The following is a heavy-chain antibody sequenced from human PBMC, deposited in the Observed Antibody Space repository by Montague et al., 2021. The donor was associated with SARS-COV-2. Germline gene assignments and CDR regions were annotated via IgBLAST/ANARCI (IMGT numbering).Heavy chain of an antibody. J-gene: IGHJ4*02. Sequence: SETLSLTCTISGGSMRRYYWTWIRQLPGKELEWIGSIYDSGGARYNPSLKGRVNISVDASKNQFSLRVTSVTAADTAVYFCARRGTGNYEILDYWGQGTLVTVSS. V-gene: IGHV4-59*01. CDR2: IYDSGGA. CDR3: ARRGTGNYEILDY. CDR1: GGSMRRYY. D-gene: IGHD3-3*01.